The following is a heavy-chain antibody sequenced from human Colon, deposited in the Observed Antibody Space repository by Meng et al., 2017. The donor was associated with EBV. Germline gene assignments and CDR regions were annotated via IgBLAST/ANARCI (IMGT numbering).Heavy chain of an antibody. V-gene: IGHV4-31*11. CDR1: GGSISSGGYY. CDR2: IHSSGST. J-gene: IGHJ5*02. CDR3: ARASYGSGSPLGESWFDP. Sequence: QVQLQGPGPGLVKPSQTLSLTCAVSGGSISSGGYYWSWIRQHPGKGLEWIGYIHSSGSTYYNPSLRSRLTISVDTSKNQFSLKLSSVTAADTAVYYCARASYGSGSPLGESWFDPWGQGTLVTASS. D-gene: IGHD3-10*01.